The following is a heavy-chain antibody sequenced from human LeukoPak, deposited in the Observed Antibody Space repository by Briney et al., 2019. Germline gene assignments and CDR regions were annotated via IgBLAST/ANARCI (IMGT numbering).Heavy chain of an antibody. Sequence: PSETQSLTCTVSGGSLSNYYWSWIRQPPGKGLEWIGYISYSGNTNYNPSLKSRVSISVDTSKNQFSLKLSSVTAADTAVYYCARGRTYRSSSWFDPWGQGTLVTVSS. V-gene: IGHV4-59*01. D-gene: IGHD6-6*01. CDR1: GGSLSNYY. CDR3: ARGRTYRSSSWFDP. J-gene: IGHJ5*02. CDR2: ISYSGNT.